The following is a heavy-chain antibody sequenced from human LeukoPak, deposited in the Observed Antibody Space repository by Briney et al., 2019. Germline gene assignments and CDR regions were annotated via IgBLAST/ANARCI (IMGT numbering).Heavy chain of an antibody. D-gene: IGHD1-14*01. CDR2: IIPIFGTA. Sequence: SVKVSCKASGGTFSSYAISWVRQAPGQGLEWMGGIIPIFGTANYAQKFQGRVTITTDESTSTAYMELSSLRSEDTAVYYCARDPGRGGLNWYFDLWGRGTLVTVSS. CDR1: GGTFSSYA. V-gene: IGHV1-69*05. CDR3: ARDPGRGGLNWYFDL. J-gene: IGHJ2*01.